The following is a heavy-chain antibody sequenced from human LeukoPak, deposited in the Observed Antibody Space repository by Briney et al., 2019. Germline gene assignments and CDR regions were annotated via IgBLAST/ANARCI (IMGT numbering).Heavy chain of an antibody. CDR3: ARETYSSGWSPRFYYYYGMDV. CDR2: IWYDGSNK. Sequence: GRSLRLSCAASGFTFSSYGMHWVRQAPGKGLEWVAAIWYDGSNKYHADSVKGRFTISRDNSKNTLYLQMNSLRAEDTAVYYCARETYSSGWSPRFYYYYGMDVWGKGTTVTVSS. CDR1: GFTFSSYG. J-gene: IGHJ6*04. V-gene: IGHV3-33*01. D-gene: IGHD6-19*01.